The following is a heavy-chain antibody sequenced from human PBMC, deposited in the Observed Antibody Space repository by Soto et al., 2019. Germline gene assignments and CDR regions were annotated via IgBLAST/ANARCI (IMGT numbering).Heavy chain of an antibody. CDR1: GGSISSGGYS. J-gene: IGHJ5*02. V-gene: IGHV4-30-2*01. D-gene: IGHD2-2*01. CDR3: ARERVVPAARWFDP. Sequence: SETLSLTCAVSGGSISSGGYSWSWIRQPPGKGLEWIGYIYHSGSTYYNPSLKSRVTISVDRSKNQFSLKLSSVTAADTAVYYCARERVVPAARWFDPWGQGTLVTVSS. CDR2: IYHSGST.